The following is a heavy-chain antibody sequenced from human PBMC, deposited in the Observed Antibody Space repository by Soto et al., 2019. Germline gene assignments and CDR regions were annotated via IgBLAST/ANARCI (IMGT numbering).Heavy chain of an antibody. D-gene: IGHD2-15*01. CDR2: FDPEDGET. J-gene: IGHJ6*02. CDR3: ATARGDRYCSGGSCYSYYYYGMDV. V-gene: IGHV1-24*01. CDR1: GYTLTELS. Sequence: ASVKVSCKVSGYTLTELSMHWVRQAPGKGLEWMGGFDPEDGETIYAQKFQGRVTMTEDTSTDTAYMELSSLRSEDTAVYYCATARGDRYCSGGSCYSYYYYGMDVWGQGTTVTVSS.